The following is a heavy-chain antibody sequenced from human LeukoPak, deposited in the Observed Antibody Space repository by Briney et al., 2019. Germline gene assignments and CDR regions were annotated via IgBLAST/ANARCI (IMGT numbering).Heavy chain of an antibody. Sequence: GESLKISCKGSGYSFTTYWIAWVRQMPGKGLEWMGIIYPGDSDTRYSPSFQGQVTISADKSISTAYLQWSSLKASDTAMYYCARPSTYYGSGSYPFDYWGQGTLVTVSS. V-gene: IGHV5-51*01. D-gene: IGHD3-10*01. CDR2: IYPGDSDT. CDR3: ARPSTYYGSGSYPFDY. CDR1: GYSFTTYW. J-gene: IGHJ4*02.